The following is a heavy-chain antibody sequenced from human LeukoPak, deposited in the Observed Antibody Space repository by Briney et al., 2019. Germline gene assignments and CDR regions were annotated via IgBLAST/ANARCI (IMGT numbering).Heavy chain of an antibody. J-gene: IGHJ4*02. D-gene: IGHD4-17*01. Sequence: GGSLRLSCAASGFTSSTSIMNWVRQAPGKGLEWVSYIDYSSDTIYYADSVKGRFTISRDNAKNSLYLQMNSLRADDTAVYYCVRGSGTTVTYYFDYWGQGTLVTVSS. CDR2: IDYSSDTI. CDR3: VRGSGTTVTYYFDY. V-gene: IGHV3-48*04. CDR1: GFTSSTSI.